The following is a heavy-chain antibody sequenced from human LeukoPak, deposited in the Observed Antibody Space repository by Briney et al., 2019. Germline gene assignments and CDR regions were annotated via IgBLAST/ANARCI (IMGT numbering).Heavy chain of an antibody. J-gene: IGHJ4*02. CDR1: GFTFSTYA. CDR3: AREGGGATGIDY. D-gene: IGHD1-26*01. CDR2: ISAGGSGT. Sequence: GGSLRLSCAASGFTFSTYAMSWVRQAPGKGLEWVSGISAGGSGTYYADSVKGRFTISRDNAKNSLYLQMNSLRAEDTAVYYCAREGGGATGIDYWGQGTLVTVSS. V-gene: IGHV3-23*01.